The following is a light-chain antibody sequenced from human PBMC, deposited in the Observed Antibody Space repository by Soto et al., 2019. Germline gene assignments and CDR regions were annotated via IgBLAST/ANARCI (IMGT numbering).Light chain of an antibody. CDR2: DVS. J-gene: IGLJ2*01. CDR1: SSDIGRYNY. V-gene: IGLV2-14*01. CDR3: SSFSSGSTLVV. Sequence: QSALTQPASVSGSPGQSITISCTGTSSDIGRYNYVSWYQQHPGKAPKLMIYDVSNRPSGVSDRFSGSKSGNTASLTISGLPAEDEADYHCSSFSSGSTLVVFGGGTKLTVL.